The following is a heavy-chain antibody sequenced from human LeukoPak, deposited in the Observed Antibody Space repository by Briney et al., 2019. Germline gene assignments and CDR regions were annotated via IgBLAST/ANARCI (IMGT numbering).Heavy chain of an antibody. CDR2: ISSGGRTI. CDR1: GFTFSSYA. V-gene: IGHV3-48*03. Sequence: GGSLRLSCAASGFTFSSYAMSWVRQAPGKGLEWVSAISSGGRTIYYADSVKGRFTISRDNAKNSLYLQMNSLKAEDTAIYYCARAGYSSSWLLYWGQGTLVTVSS. J-gene: IGHJ4*02. D-gene: IGHD6-13*01. CDR3: ARAGYSSSWLLY.